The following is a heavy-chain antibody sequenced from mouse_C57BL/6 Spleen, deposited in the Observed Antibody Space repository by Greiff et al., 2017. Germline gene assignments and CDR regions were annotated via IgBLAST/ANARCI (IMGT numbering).Heavy chain of an antibody. CDR1: GYTFTGYW. Sequence: LVESGAELLKPGASVKLSCKATGYTFTGYWREWVKQRPGHGLEWIGEILPGSGSITYNEKFKGKATFTADTSSNTAYMQLSSLTTEDSAIYDGARRGYDFDGYWYFDVWGTGTTVTVSS. CDR2: ILPGSGSI. CDR3: ARRGYDFDGYWYFDV. V-gene: IGHV1-9*01. D-gene: IGHD2-4*01. J-gene: IGHJ1*03.